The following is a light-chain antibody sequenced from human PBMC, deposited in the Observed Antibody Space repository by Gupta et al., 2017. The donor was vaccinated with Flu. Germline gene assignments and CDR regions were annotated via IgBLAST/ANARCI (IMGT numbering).Light chain of an antibody. CDR1: QSLLHRNGYNY. Sequence: DIVMTQSPLSLPVTPGEPASISCRSSQSLLHRNGYNYLDWYLQKPGQSPQLLIYLGSNRAAGVPDRFSGSGSGTDFTLKISRVEAEEVGVYYCMQALQTPWTFGQGTKVEIK. CDR3: MQALQTPWT. V-gene: IGKV2-28*01. CDR2: LGS. J-gene: IGKJ1*01.